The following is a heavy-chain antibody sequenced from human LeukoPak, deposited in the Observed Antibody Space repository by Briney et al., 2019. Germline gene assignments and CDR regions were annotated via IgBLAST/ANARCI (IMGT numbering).Heavy chain of an antibody. V-gene: IGHV1-18*04. CDR3: ATAGEYYYDSSGFYYFDY. Sequence: GASVKVSCKASGYTFTGYYMHWVRQAPGQGLEWMGWISAYNGNTNYAQKLQGRVTMTTDTSTSTAYMELRSLRSDDTAVYYCATAGEYYYDSSGFYYFDYWGQGTLVTVSS. CDR2: ISAYNGNT. D-gene: IGHD3-22*01. J-gene: IGHJ4*02. CDR1: GYTFTGYY.